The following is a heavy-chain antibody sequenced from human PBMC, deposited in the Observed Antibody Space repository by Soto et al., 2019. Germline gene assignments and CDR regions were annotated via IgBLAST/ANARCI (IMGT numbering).Heavy chain of an antibody. CDR1: GGSISSGDYY. D-gene: IGHD3-22*01. CDR3: ARGGHYYDSSGYSDY. J-gene: IGHJ4*02. CDR2: IYYSGST. V-gene: IGHV4-30-4*01. Sequence: QVQLQESGPGLVKSSQTLSLTCTVSGGSISSGDYYWSWIRQPPGKGLEWIGYIYYSGSTYYNPSLKSRVTISVDTSKNQFSLKLSSVTAADTAVYYCARGGHYYDSSGYSDYWGQGTLVTVSS.